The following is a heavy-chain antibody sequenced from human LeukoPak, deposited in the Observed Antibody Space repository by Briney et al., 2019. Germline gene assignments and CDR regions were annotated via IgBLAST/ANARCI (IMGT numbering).Heavy chain of an antibody. V-gene: IGHV1-69*04. J-gene: IGHJ5*02. CDR2: IIPILGIA. CDR1: GGTFSSYA. D-gene: IGHD3-16*02. Sequence: SVKVSCKASGGTFSSYAISWVRQAPGQGLEWMGRIIPILGIANYAQRFQGRVTITADKSTSTAYMELSSLRSEDTAGYYCARGPVSLTNWFDPWGQGTLVTVSS. CDR3: ARGPVSLTNWFDP.